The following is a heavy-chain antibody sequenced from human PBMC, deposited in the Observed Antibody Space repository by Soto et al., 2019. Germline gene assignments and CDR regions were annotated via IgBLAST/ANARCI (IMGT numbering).Heavy chain of an antibody. V-gene: IGHV3-48*02. CDR2: ISSSSSTI. Sequence: EVQLVESGGGLVQPGGSLRLSCAASGFIFSSYGMNWVRQAPGKGLEWVSYISSSSSTIYYVDSVKGRFTISRDNAKNSLYLQMNSLRDEATAVYYCARDKGLPMTVTVYSYGMDVWGQGTTVTVAS. CDR3: ARDKGLPMTVTVYSYGMDV. D-gene: IGHD2-21*02. CDR1: GFIFSSYG. J-gene: IGHJ6*02.